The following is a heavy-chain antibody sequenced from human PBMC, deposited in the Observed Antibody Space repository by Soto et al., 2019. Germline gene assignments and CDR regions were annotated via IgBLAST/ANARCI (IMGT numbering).Heavy chain of an antibody. V-gene: IGHV3-23*01. D-gene: IGHD2-15*01. J-gene: IGHJ4*02. CDR1: GFTFSSSA. Sequence: EVQLLESGGGLVQPGGSLRLSCAASGFTFSSSAMSWVRQAPGKGLEWVSVSVISGSGGSAYYADSVKGRFTISRDNSRNTLYLQMNSLRAEDTAVYYCAKDTVVTSWGQGTLVTVSS. CDR3: AKDTVVTS. CDR2: ISGSGGSA.